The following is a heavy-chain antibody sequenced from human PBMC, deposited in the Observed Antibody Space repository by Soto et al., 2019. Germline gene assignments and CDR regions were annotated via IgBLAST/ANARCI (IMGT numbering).Heavy chain of an antibody. D-gene: IGHD3-22*01. CDR2: IYYSGDT. J-gene: IGHJ4*02. CDR1: GGSISSGDYY. Sequence: QVQLQESGPGLVTPSQTLSLTCTVSGGSISSGDYYWSWIRQPPGKGLEWIGYIYYSGDTYYNPALKSRLSISIVTAKNQLCLQLTAVTAADTAVYYCARALDDSSGYYGGLGYWGQGTLVTVSS. V-gene: IGHV4-30-4*01. CDR3: ARALDDSSGYYGGLGY.